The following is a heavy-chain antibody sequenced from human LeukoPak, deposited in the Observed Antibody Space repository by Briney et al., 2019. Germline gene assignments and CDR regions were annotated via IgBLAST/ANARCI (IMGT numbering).Heavy chain of an antibody. CDR3: ASEHRSSTSCTAYFDY. J-gene: IGHJ4*02. D-gene: IGHD2-2*01. CDR1: GYTFTGYY. V-gene: IGHV1-2*02. Sequence: ASVKVSCKASGYTFTGYYMHWVRQAPGQGLEWVGWINPNSGGTNYAQKFQGRVTMTRDTSISTAYMELSRLRSYDTAVYYCASEHRSSTSCTAYFDYWGQGTLVTVSS. CDR2: INPNSGGT.